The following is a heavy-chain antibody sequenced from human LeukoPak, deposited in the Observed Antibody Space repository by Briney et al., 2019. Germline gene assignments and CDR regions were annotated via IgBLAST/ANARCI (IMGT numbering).Heavy chain of an antibody. D-gene: IGHD6-13*01. J-gene: IGHJ4*02. V-gene: IGHV4-39*07. Sequence: ASETLSLTCTVSGGSISSSSYYWGWIRQPPGKGLEWIGEINHSGSTNYNPSLKSRVTISVDTSKNQFSLKLSSVTAADTAVYYCARGAKTSSWYYFDYWGQGTLVTVSS. CDR1: GGSISSSSYY. CDR2: INHSGST. CDR3: ARGAKTSSWYYFDY.